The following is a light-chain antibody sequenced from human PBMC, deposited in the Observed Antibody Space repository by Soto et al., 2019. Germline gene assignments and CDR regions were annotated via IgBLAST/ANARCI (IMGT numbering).Light chain of an antibody. CDR3: QKYNSPFT. CDR1: QSISSW. V-gene: IGKV1-5*03. J-gene: IGKJ3*01. Sequence: DIQMTQSPSTLSASVGDRVTITCRASQSISSWLAWYQQKPGKAPKLLIYKASSLESGVPSRFSGSGSGTEFTLTISSLQPDDFATYYCQKYNSPFTFGPGTKVDIK. CDR2: KAS.